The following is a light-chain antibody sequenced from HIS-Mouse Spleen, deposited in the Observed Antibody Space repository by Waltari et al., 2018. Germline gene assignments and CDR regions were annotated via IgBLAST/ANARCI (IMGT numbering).Light chain of an antibody. CDR3: CSYAGSSTWV. J-gene: IGLJ3*02. CDR1: RSDVGTYTL. CDR2: EGS. V-gene: IGLV2-23*01. Sequence: QSALTQPASVSGSPGQSITISCTGSRSDVGTYTLVPWYQQHPGKAPKRMIYEGSKRPSGVSNRFSGSKSGNTASLTISGLQAEDEADYYCCSYAGSSTWVFGGGTKLTVL.